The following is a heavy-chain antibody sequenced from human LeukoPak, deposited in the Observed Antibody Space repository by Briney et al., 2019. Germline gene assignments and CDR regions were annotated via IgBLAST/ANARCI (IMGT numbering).Heavy chain of an antibody. Sequence: ASVKVSCKASGYTFTSYTMHWVRQAPGQRLEWMGWINADNGNTKYSQKLQGRVTITRDTSASTAHMELSSLRSEDTAVYYCARDYYGSGTYLRYWGQGTLVTVSS. V-gene: IGHV1-3*01. D-gene: IGHD3-10*01. J-gene: IGHJ4*02. CDR2: INADNGNT. CDR1: GYTFTSYT. CDR3: ARDYYGSGTYLRY.